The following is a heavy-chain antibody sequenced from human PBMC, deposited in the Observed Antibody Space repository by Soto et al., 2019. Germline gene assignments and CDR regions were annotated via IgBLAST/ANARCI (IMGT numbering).Heavy chain of an antibody. D-gene: IGHD6-13*01. Sequence: QVQLQESGPGLVKPSQTLSLTCTVSGGSINSGDYFWSWIRQHPGKAMEWIGYIYYSGSTYYNPSLKSRVNILVGTSRKYFSLELSSVTAADTAVYYCARDASSSWHYFDYWGQGTLVTVSS. CDR2: IYYSGST. CDR1: GGSINSGDYF. CDR3: ARDASSSWHYFDY. V-gene: IGHV4-31*03. J-gene: IGHJ4*02.